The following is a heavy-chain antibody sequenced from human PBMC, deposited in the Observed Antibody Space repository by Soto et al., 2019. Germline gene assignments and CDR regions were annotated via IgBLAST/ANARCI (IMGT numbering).Heavy chain of an antibody. CDR3: ARESEDLTSNFDY. CDR2: ISSTTNYI. V-gene: IGHV3-21*06. Sequence: SLRLSCAASGFTFTRYSMNWVRQAPGKGLEWVSSISSTTNYIYYGDSMKGRYTISRDNAKNSLYLEMNSLRAEDTAVYYCARESEDLTSNFDYWGQGTLVTVSS. CDR1: GFTFTRYS. J-gene: IGHJ4*02.